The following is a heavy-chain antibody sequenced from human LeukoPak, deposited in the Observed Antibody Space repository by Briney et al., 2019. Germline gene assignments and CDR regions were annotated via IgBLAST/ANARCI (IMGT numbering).Heavy chain of an antibody. CDR3: VKDVGGSYAFDY. V-gene: IGHV3-64D*09. J-gene: IGHJ4*02. Sequence: GGSLRLSCAASGFTLSRYAMHWVRQAPGKGLEYASGINDNGGRTHYGDSVKGRFSISRDNSKNTLHLQMSTLRAEDTALYYCVKDVGGSYAFDYWGQGILVTVAS. D-gene: IGHD1-26*01. CDR1: GFTLSRYA. CDR2: INDNGGRT.